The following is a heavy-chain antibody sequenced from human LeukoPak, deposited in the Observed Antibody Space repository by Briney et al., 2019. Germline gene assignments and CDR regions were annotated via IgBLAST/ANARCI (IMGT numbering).Heavy chain of an antibody. Sequence: ASVKVSCKTSGYTFTNSAISWVRQAPGQGLEWMGWISAYNGNTISAQKFQGRLTMTTDTSTSSAYMELRSLRFDDTAMYYCARLSSMDVFDIWGQGTMVTVSS. CDR1: GYTFTNSA. CDR3: ARLSSMDVFDI. J-gene: IGHJ3*02. D-gene: IGHD6-6*01. V-gene: IGHV1-18*01. CDR2: ISAYNGNT.